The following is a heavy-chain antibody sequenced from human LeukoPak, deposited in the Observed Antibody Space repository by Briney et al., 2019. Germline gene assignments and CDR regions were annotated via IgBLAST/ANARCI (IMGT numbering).Heavy chain of an antibody. V-gene: IGHV4-34*01. CDR3: ARRPIVVVPAPKWGETRYPDAFDI. Sequence: SETLSLTCAVYGGSFSGYYWSWIRQPPGKGLEWIGEINHSGSTNYNPSLKSRVIISVDTSKNQFSLKLSSVTAADTAVYYCARRPIVVVPAPKWGETRYPDAFDIWGQGTMVTVSS. J-gene: IGHJ3*02. CDR1: GGSFSGYY. CDR2: INHSGST. D-gene: IGHD2-2*01.